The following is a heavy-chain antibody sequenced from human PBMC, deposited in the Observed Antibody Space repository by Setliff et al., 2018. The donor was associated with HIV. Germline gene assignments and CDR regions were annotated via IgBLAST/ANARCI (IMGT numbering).Heavy chain of an antibody. J-gene: IGHJ3*02. Sequence: SETLSLTCPVSGYSSAGNLAWAWIRQHPKKGLEWIGSIWHAGNTLYNPSLKSRVSISLDTSMEEFGLQLSSVTAADTAVYYCARAVNLTFDIWSLGTMVTVSS. CDR1: GYSSAGNLA. CDR2: IWHAGNT. V-gene: IGHV4-38-2*02. CDR3: ARAVNLTFDI.